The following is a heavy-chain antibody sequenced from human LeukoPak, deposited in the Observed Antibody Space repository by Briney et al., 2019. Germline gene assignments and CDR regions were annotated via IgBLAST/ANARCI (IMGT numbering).Heavy chain of an antibody. CDR1: GYTFTDYY. J-gene: IGHJ6*03. D-gene: IGHD2-2*01. CDR3: ATDLYCSSTSCYYYFMDV. Sequence: GASVKVSCKASGYTFTDYYMHWVQQAPGKGLEWMGRVDPEDGETIYAEKFQGRVTITADTSTDTAYMELSSLRSEDTAVYYCATDLYCSSTSCYYYFMDVWGKGTTVTVSS. CDR2: VDPEDGET. V-gene: IGHV1-69-2*01.